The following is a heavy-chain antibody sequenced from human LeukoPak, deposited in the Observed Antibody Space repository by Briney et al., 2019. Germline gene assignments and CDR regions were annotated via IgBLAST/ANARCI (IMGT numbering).Heavy chain of an antibody. V-gene: IGHV4-39*01. D-gene: IGHD6-19*01. CDR1: GGSISSSSYY. CDR2: IYYSGST. J-gene: IGHJ4*02. CDR3: ARHTVAGPGDFDY. Sequence: SETLSLTCTVSGGSISSSSYYWGWIRQPPGKGLEWIGSIYYSGSTYYNPSLKSRVTISVDTSKNQFSLKLSSVTAADTAAYYCARHTVAGPGDFDYWGQGTLVTVSS.